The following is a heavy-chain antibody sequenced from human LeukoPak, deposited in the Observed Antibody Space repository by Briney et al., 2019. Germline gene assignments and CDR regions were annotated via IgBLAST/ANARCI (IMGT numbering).Heavy chain of an antibody. CDR1: GYNFTNYW. J-gene: IGHJ4*02. D-gene: IGHD3-9*01. V-gene: IGHV5-51*01. CDR2: IYPDDSDT. CDR3: ARVTHDTLTGHIVATRYAYFDY. Sequence: GESLKISCKGSGYNFTNYWIGWLRLMPGKGLKWMGIIYPDDSDTRYSPSFQGQVTISADKSISTAYLQWSSLKASDTAMYYCARVTHDTLTGHIVATRYAYFDYWGQGTLVTVSS.